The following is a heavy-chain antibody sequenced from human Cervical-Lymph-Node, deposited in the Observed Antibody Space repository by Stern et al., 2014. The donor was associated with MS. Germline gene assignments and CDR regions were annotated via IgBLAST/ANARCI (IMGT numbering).Heavy chain of an antibody. D-gene: IGHD4-17*01. CDR2: ISGSGGRT. CDR3: AKSTVTSLSDY. Sequence: VQLEESGGGLVQPGGSLRLSCAAYGFTFSSHAMSWVRQAPGKGLEWVSAISGSGGRTYYGDSVTGRFTMPRDNSKNTLYLQLNSLRAEDTAVYYCAKSTVTSLSDYWGQGTLVTVSS. J-gene: IGHJ4*02. CDR1: GFTFSSHA. V-gene: IGHV3-23*04.